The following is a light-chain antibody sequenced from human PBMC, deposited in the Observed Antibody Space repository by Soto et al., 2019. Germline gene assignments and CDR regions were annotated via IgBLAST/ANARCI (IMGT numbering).Light chain of an antibody. Sequence: DIQMTQSPSTLSGSVGDRVSITCRASQTISSWLAWYQQKPGKAPKLLIYKASTLKSGVPSRFSASGSGTDFTLTISSLQPEDFATYYCLQDYNYPRTFGPGTKVDI. J-gene: IGKJ1*01. CDR1: QTISSW. V-gene: IGKV1-5*03. CDR3: LQDYNYPRT. CDR2: KAS.